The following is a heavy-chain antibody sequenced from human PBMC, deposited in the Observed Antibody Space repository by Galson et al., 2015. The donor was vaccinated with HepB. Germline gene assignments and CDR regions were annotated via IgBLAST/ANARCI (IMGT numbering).Heavy chain of an antibody. CDR3: ARDGDRGSSWYLNYYYYMDV. J-gene: IGHJ6*03. D-gene: IGHD6-13*01. Sequence: SVKVSCKASGYTFTSYGISWVRQAPGQGLEWMGWISAYNGNTNYAQKLQGRVTMTTDTSTSTAYMELRSLRSDDTAVYYCARDGDRGSSWYLNYYYYMDVRGKGTTVTVSS. V-gene: IGHV1-18*01. CDR1: GYTFTSYG. CDR2: ISAYNGNT.